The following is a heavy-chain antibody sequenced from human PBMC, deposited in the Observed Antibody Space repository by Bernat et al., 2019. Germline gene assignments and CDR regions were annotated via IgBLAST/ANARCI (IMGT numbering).Heavy chain of an antibody. J-gene: IGHJ6*02. CDR1: GGSISSYY. D-gene: IGHD1-26*01. CDR2: IYYSGST. V-gene: IGHV4-59*08. CDR3: ARRGKWELYGDYYYYGMDV. Sequence: QVQLQESGPGLVKPSETLSLTCTVSGGSISSYYWSWIRQPPGKGLEWIGYIYYSGSTNYNPSIKSRVTISVDTSKNQFSLKLSSVTAADTAVYYCARRGKWELYGDYYYYGMDVWGQGTTVTVSS.